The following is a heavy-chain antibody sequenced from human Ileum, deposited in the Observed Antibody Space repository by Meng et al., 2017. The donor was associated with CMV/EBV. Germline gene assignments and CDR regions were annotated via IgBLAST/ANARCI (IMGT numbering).Heavy chain of an antibody. V-gene: IGHV3-53*01. J-gene: IGHJ4*02. Sequence: GESLKISCAASGFSFNSYTMNWVRQAPGKGLEWVSVIYTGGTTFYADSVRGRFTISRDTSKNTLYLQMNSLRAEDTAVYFCARDSSNWGIFDYWGQGTLVTVSS. CDR3: ARDSSNWGIFDY. CDR1: GFSFNSYT. D-gene: IGHD7-27*01. CDR2: IYTGGTT.